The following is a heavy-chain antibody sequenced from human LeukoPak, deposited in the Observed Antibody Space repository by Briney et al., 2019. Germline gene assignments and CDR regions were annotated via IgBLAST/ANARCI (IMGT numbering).Heavy chain of an antibody. Sequence: ASVKVSCKASGYTFTSYDINWVRQAPGQGLEWMGRINPNSGGTNYAQKFQGRVTMTRDTSISTAYMELSRLRSDDTAVYYCARGTVLAAMGEDYWGQGTLVTVSS. CDR2: INPNSGGT. D-gene: IGHD2-2*01. CDR3: ARGTVLAAMGEDY. V-gene: IGHV1-2*06. J-gene: IGHJ4*02. CDR1: GYTFTSYD.